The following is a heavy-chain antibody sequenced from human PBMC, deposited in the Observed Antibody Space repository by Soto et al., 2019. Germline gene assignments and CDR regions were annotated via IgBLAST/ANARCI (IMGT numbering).Heavy chain of an antibody. D-gene: IGHD3-9*01. CDR3: ARDFERSAIGP. CDR2: IAYSGDT. J-gene: IGHJ5*02. CDR1: GGSFSGYY. Sequence: SETLSLTCAVYGGSFSGYYWSWIRQPPGKGLEWIGYIAYSGDTYYNPSLRSRVAVSADRSENKFSLTLKSVTAADTAVYFCARDFERSAIGPWGQGTSVTVSS. V-gene: IGHV4-34*11.